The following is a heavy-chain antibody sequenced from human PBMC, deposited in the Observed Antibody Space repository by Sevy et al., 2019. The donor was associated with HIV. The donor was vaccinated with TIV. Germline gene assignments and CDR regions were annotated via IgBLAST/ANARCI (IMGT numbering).Heavy chain of an antibody. CDR2: ISGSGGST. J-gene: IGHJ3*02. V-gene: IGHV3-23*01. CDR1: GFTFSSYA. D-gene: IGHD2-15*01. CDR3: AKDILDIVVVVAATLGAFDI. Sequence: GGSLRLSCAASGFTFSSYAMHWVRQAPGKGLEWVSAISGSGGSTYYADSVKGRFTISRDNSKNTLYLQMNSLRAEDTAVYYCAKDILDIVVVVAATLGAFDIWGQGTMVTVSS.